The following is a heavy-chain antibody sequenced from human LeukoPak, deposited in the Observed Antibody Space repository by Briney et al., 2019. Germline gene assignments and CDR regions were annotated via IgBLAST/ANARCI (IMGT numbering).Heavy chain of an antibody. V-gene: IGHV4-34*01. CDR2: INHSGST. CDR1: GGSFSGYY. CDR3: ARGRADSTYYDFWSGDNWFDP. Sequence: PSETLSLTCAVYGGSFSGYYWSWIRQPPGKGLEWIGEINHSGSTNYNPSLKSRVTTSVDTSKNQFSLKLSSVTAADTAVYYCARGRADSTYYDFWSGDNWFDPWGQGTLVTVSS. D-gene: IGHD3-3*01. J-gene: IGHJ5*02.